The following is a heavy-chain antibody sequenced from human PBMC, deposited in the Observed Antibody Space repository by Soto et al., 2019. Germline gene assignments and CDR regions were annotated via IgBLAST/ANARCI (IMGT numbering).Heavy chain of an antibody. CDR1: ASIFKGHG. Sequence: QVQLVESGGGVVQPGGSLRLSCAASASIFKGHGMHWVRQAPGKGLEWVAIIRYDGSDEHYGDSVKGRFTISRDNSKNMLYLQMNSLRAEDTAVYYCASEGVAATTVFGFLDYWGQGTLVTVSS. CDR3: ASEGVAATTVFGFLDY. V-gene: IGHV3-33*08. J-gene: IGHJ4*02. D-gene: IGHD1-26*01. CDR2: IRYDGSDE.